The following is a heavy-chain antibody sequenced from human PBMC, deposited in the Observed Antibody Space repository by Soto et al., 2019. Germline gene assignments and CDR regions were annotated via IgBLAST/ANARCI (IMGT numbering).Heavy chain of an antibody. CDR3: ARQTRDSGDYVFRRNWYCDR. CDR1: GGSISSGGYY. J-gene: IGHJ2*01. D-gene: IGHD4-17*01. V-gene: IGHV4-31*03. Sequence: QVQLQESGPGLVKPSQTLSLTCTVSGGSISSGGYYWSWIRQHPGKGLEWIGYIYYSGSTYYNPSLKSRVTISVDKSKNQFSLKLSSVTAADTAVYCCARQTRDSGDYVFRRNWYCDRWGRGTLVTVSS. CDR2: IYYSGST.